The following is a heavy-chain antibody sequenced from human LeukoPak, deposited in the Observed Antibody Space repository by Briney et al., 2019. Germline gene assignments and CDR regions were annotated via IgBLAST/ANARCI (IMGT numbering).Heavy chain of an antibody. D-gene: IGHD3-3*02. Sequence: KPSETLSLTCAVYGGSFSGYYWSWIRQPPGKGLEWIGEINHSGSTNYNPSLKSRVTISVDTSKNQFSLKLSSVTAADTAVYYCARGLISWGQGTLVTVSS. V-gene: IGHV4-34*01. CDR2: INHSGST. CDR3: ARGLIS. J-gene: IGHJ5*02. CDR1: GGSFSGYY.